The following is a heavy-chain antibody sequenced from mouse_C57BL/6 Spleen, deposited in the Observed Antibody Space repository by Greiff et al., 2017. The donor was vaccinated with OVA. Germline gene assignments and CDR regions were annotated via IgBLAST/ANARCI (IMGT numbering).Heavy chain of an antibody. V-gene: IGHV1-55*01. J-gene: IGHJ3*01. Sequence: VQGVESGAELVKPGASVKMSCKASGYTFTSYWITWVKQRPGQGLEWIGDIYPGSGSTNYNEKFKSKATLTVDTSSSTAYMQLSSLTSEDSAVYDCARNYYGSSTGFAYWGQGTLVTVSA. CDR2: IYPGSGST. D-gene: IGHD1-1*01. CDR1: GYTFTSYW. CDR3: ARNYYGSSTGFAY.